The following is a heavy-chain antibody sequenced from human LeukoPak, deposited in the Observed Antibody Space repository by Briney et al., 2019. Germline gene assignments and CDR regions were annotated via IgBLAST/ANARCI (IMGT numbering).Heavy chain of an antibody. CDR1: GFTFTTYW. V-gene: IGHV3-7*01. D-gene: IGHD3-10*01. CDR2: IKQDGTEK. CDR3: AKVAHYYYGSESYYFFEH. J-gene: IGHJ4*02. Sequence: GGSLRLSCTASGFTFTTYWMSWVRHPPGKGLEGVANIKQDGTEKYYVDSVKGRFTISRDNAKNSLYLQMNSLRVEDTATYYCAKVAHYYYGSESYYFFEHWGQGTPVTASS.